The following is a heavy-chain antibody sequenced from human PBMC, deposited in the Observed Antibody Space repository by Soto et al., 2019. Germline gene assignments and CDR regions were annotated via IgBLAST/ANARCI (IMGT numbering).Heavy chain of an antibody. CDR2: IYWDDSK. V-gene: IGHV2-5*02. Sequence: QITLKESGPTLVRPTQTLTLTCAFSGFSLSTSGVGVGWIRQPPGTALEWLAVIYWDDSKHYSPSLRSRFIITKVTPKNQVVLTMTTMDPMDTGTYYCAHERPEDWPLDYWGQGTLVTVPS. D-gene: IGHD3-9*01. J-gene: IGHJ4*02. CDR3: AHERPEDWPLDY. CDR1: GFSLSTSGVG.